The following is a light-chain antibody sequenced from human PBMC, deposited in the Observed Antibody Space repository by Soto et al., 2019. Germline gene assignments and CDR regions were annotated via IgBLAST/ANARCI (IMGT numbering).Light chain of an antibody. J-gene: IGKJ4*01. CDR3: HQSSSTPLT. CDR2: DAS. Sequence: DVPMTQSPSSLSASVGDSVTITCRARQSVFNHLSWFQQRPGKGPKLLIYDASSLHAGVTTRFSGSGYGTDFTLTISTVQPEDSAIYYCHQSSSTPLTFGGGTRVELK. CDR1: QSVFNH. V-gene: IGKV1-39*01.